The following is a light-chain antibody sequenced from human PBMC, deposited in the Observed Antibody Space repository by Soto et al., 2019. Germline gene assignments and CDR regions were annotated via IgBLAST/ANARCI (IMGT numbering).Light chain of an antibody. CDR2: RSN. V-gene: IGLV1-44*01. CDR3: AVWDNSLNGQV. Sequence: QSVLTQPPSASGTPGQRVTISWSGSSSNIGSHTVNWYQQLPGPAPKLLIYRSNQRPSGVPDRFSGSKSGTSASLAISGLQSEDEADYYCAVWDNSLNGQVFCGGTELTVL. CDR1: SSNIGSHT. J-gene: IGLJ3*02.